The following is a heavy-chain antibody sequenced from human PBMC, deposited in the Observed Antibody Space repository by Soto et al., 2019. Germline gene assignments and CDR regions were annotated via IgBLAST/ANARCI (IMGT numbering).Heavy chain of an antibody. V-gene: IGHV3-23*04. CDR3: AKGFSYYYGSGSYYFDY. J-gene: IGHJ4*02. CDR1: GFTFSSYS. CDR2: ISGSGGST. D-gene: IGHD3-10*01. Sequence: EVQLVESGGGLVKPGGSLRLSCAASGFTFSSYSMNWVRQAPGKGLEWVSAISGSGGSTYYADSVKGRFTISRDNSKNTLYLQMNSLRAEDTAVYYCAKGFSYYYGSGSYYFDYWGQGTLVTVSS.